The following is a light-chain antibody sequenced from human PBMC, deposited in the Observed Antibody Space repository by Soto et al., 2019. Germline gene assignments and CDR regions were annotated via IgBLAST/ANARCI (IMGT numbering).Light chain of an antibody. CDR2: GAS. V-gene: IGKV3-20*01. CDR1: QSIITEY. J-gene: IGKJ1*01. Sequence: EIVLTHSPGTLSLSPGEGATLSCRASQSIITEYLGWYQQKPGRAPRLLIYGASTRATGIPDRFSGSGTGTDFTLTISRLEPEDFAVYYCQQYGYTPRTFGQGTKVDIK. CDR3: QQYGYTPRT.